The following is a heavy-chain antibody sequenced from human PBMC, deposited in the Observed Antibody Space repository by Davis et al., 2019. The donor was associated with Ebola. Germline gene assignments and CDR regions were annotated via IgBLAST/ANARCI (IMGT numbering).Heavy chain of an antibody. Sequence: AASVKVSCKASGGTFSSYAISWVRQAPGQGLEWMGWINPNSDGTNYAQKFQGWVTMTRDTSISTAYMELSRLRSDATAVYYCARYHWNYAVAYNWFDPWGQGTLVTVSS. CDR2: INPNSDGT. CDR1: GGTFSSYA. J-gene: IGHJ5*02. V-gene: IGHV1-2*04. D-gene: IGHD1-7*01. CDR3: ARYHWNYAVAYNWFDP.